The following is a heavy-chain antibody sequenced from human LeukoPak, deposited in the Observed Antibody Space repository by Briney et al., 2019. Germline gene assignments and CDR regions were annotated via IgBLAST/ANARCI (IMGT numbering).Heavy chain of an antibody. CDR2: IKPDGSEA. Sequence: PGGSLRLSCAASGFIFSNYWMTWVRQAPGKGLEWVANIKPDGSEAHYVDSLKGRFAISRDNAKNSLYLQMNSLRAEDAAVYYCAGPPQAGTFDYWGQGTLVTVSS. D-gene: IGHD6-19*01. CDR1: GFIFSNYW. J-gene: IGHJ4*02. V-gene: IGHV3-7*03. CDR3: AGPPQAGTFDY.